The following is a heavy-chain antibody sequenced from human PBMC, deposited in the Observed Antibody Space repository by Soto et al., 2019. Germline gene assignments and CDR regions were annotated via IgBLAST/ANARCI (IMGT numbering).Heavy chain of an antibody. J-gene: IGHJ4*02. CDR3: ASWLSVTTKEYFDY. D-gene: IGHD4-4*01. V-gene: IGHV4-30-4*01. CDR2: IYYSGST. CDR1: GGSISSGDNY. Sequence: SETLSLTCTVSGGSISSGDNYWSWIRQPPGKGLEWIGYIYYSGSTYYNPSLKSRVIISVDTSKNQFSLKLSSVTAADTAVYYCASWLSVTTKEYFDYWGQGTLVTVSS.